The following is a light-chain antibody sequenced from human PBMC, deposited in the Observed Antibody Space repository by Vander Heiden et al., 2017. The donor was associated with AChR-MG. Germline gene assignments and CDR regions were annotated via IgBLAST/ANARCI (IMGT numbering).Light chain of an antibody. CDR3: QQTYTTPDT. CDR1: QSISTY. J-gene: IGKJ2*01. CDR2: AAS. V-gene: IGKV1-39*01. Sequence: DIRMTQSPSSLSASVGDRVTITCRAGQSISTYVNWYQQKPGKAPRLLIYAASSLQSGVPSRFSGSASGTDFTLTISSVQPEDFATYYCQQTYTTPDTFGQGTKLESK.